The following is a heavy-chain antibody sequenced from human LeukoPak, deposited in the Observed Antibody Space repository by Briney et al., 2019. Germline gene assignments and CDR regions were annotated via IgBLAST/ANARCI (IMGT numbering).Heavy chain of an antibody. Sequence: PSETLSLACTVHGGSLSSHYWSWIRQPPGKGLEWDGYIHYSGSPNNNPSLKSQDTISVNPSNNQLSLKLSSVTAPDTAIYYWDLVRGGGYFDFWGQGTPVTVSS. CDR2: IHYSGSP. CDR1: GGSLSSHY. CDR3: DLVRGGGYFDF. J-gene: IGHJ4*02. V-gene: IGHV4-59*11. D-gene: IGHD3-10*01.